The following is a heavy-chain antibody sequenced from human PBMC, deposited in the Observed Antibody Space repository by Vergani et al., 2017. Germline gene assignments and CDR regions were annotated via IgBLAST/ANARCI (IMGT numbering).Heavy chain of an antibody. CDR3: AKVGVACVNGFYFDH. CDR2: LSSSSRYI. CDR1: GFNFSSYT. J-gene: IGHJ4*02. Sequence: EVQLLESGGGLVQPGESLRLSCAASGFNFSSYTINWVRQAPGKGLEWVSSLSSSSRYIFYADSVRGRFTVSRDNAKNSLFLQMNSLRDEDTAMYYCAKVGVACVNGFYFDHWGRGTLVTVSS. V-gene: IGHV3-21*01. D-gene: IGHD3-3*01.